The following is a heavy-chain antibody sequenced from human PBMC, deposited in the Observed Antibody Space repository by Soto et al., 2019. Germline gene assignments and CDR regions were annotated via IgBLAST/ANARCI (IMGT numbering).Heavy chain of an antibody. J-gene: IGHJ4*02. CDR1: GYTLTELS. V-gene: IGHV1-24*01. D-gene: IGHD2-15*01. CDR2: FDPEDGET. CDR3: ATDIMDCSGGSCRTQNSFDY. Sequence: ASVKVSCKVSGYTLTELSMHWVRQAPGKGLEWMGGFDPEDGETIYAQKFQGRVTMTEDTSTDTAYMELSSLRSEDTAVYYCATDIMDCSGGSCRTQNSFDYWGQGTLVTVSS.